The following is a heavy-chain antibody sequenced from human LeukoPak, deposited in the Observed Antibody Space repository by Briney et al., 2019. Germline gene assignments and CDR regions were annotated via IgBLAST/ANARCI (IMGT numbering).Heavy chain of an antibody. D-gene: IGHD6-13*01. CDR1: GFTFSSYG. CDR2: IRYDGSNK. CDR3: AKKGQQLALFDY. Sequence: GGSLRLSCAASGFTFSSYGMHWVRQAPGKGLEWVAFIRYDGSNKYYADSVKGRFTISRDNSKNTLYLQMNSLRAEDTAVYYCAKKGQQLALFDYWGQGTLVTVSS. V-gene: IGHV3-30*02. J-gene: IGHJ4*02.